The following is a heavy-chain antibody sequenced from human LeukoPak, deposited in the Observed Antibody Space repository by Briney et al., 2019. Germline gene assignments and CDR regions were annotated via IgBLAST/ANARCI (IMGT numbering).Heavy chain of an antibody. CDR3: ARHRGSGSYYDPHDY. Sequence: SETLCLTCTVSGGSISSYYWGWIRQPPGTGLQWIGSISFSGSTYYNPSLKSRVTISGDTSKNQFSLNLNAVTAADTAVYYCARHRGSGSYYDPHDYWGQGTLVTVSS. J-gene: IGHJ4*02. V-gene: IGHV4-39*01. CDR2: ISFSGST. D-gene: IGHD1-26*01. CDR1: GGSISSYY.